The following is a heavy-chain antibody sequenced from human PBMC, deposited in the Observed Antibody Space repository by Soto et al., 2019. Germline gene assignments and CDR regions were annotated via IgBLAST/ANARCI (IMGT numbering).Heavy chain of an antibody. CDR2: ISWDGSRT. Sequence: EVQLVESGGVVVQPGESLRLSCAASGFTFDDYTMHWVRQGPGKGLEWVSLISWDGSRTKYADSVKGRFTISRDSSKNSLYLQMNSLRGEDTALYYCAKYLASWGQPVMDYWGQGILVTVSS. CDR3: AKYLASWGQPVMDY. V-gene: IGHV3-43*01. D-gene: IGHD6-13*01. J-gene: IGHJ4*02. CDR1: GFTFDDYT.